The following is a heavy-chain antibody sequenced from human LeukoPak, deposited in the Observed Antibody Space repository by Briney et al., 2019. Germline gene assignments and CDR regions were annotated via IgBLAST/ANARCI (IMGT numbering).Heavy chain of an antibody. CDR2: ISHDGSTK. V-gene: IGHV3-30*04. Sequence: GGSLRLSCAASGLTFSNYAMSWVRQAPGKGLEWVAVISHDGSTKYYADSVRGRFTISRDNSKNTLYLQMDSLGAEDTAVYYCARAVVGKEDLDYWGQGTLVTVSS. D-gene: IGHD6-19*01. CDR3: ARAVVGKEDLDY. CDR1: GLTFSNYA. J-gene: IGHJ4*02.